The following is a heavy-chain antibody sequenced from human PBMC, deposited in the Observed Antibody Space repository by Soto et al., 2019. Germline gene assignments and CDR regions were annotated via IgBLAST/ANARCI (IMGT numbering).Heavy chain of an antibody. CDR2: IIPIFATP. J-gene: IGHJ5*02. Sequence: QVQLVQSGAEVKKPGSSVKVSCKGSGGFNSYSISWVRQAPGQGLEWMGGIIPIFATPTYAQKFQGRVTITADKSTSTAYMELRRLTSEDTAVYYCARGGPVIIPAATNWFDPWGQGTLVSVSS. CDR1: GGFNSYS. V-gene: IGHV1-69*06. D-gene: IGHD2-2*01. CDR3: ARGGPVIIPAATNWFDP.